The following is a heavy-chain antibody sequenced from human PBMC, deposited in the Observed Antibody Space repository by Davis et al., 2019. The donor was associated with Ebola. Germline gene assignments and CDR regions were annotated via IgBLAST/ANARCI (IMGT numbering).Heavy chain of an antibody. Sequence: MPSETLSLTCTVSGYSISSGYYWSWIRQPPGKGLEWIGYIYYSGSTNYNPSLKSRVTISVDTSKNQFSLKLSSVTAADTAMYYCARRGTSSWYAGWFDPWGQGTLVTVSS. CDR2: IYYSGST. CDR1: GYSISSGYY. J-gene: IGHJ5*02. V-gene: IGHV4-59*08. D-gene: IGHD6-13*01. CDR3: ARRGTSSWYAGWFDP.